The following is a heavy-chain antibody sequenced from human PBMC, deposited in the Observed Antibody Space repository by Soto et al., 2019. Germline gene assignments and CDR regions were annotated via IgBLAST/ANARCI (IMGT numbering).Heavy chain of an antibody. CDR3: AKYGGGNYDYVWGSYRYDDY. Sequence: LRLSCAASGFTFSSYGMHWVRQAPGKGLEWVAVISYDGSNKYYADSVKGRFTISRDNSKNTLYLQMNSLRAEDTAVYYCAKYGGGNYDYVWGSYRYDDYWGQGTLVTVSS. CDR1: GFTFSSYG. CDR2: ISYDGSNK. V-gene: IGHV3-30*18. J-gene: IGHJ4*02. D-gene: IGHD3-16*02.